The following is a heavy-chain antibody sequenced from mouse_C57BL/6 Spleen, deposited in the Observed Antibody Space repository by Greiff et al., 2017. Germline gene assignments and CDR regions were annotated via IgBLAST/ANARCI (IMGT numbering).Heavy chain of an antibody. D-gene: IGHD1-1*01. CDR2: IDPETGGT. CDR1: GYTFTDYE. J-gene: IGHJ3*01. V-gene: IGHV1-15*01. Sequence: VQLQQSGAELVRPGASVTLSCKASGYTFTDYEMHWVKQTPVHGLEWIGAIDPETGGTAYNQKFKGKAILTADKSSSTAYMELRSLTSEDSAVYYCTRSGYCGSSAWFAYWGQGTLVTVSA. CDR3: TRSGYCGSSAWFAY.